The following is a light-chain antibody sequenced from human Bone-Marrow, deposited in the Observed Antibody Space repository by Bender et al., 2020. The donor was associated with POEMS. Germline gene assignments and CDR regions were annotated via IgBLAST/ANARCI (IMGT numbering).Light chain of an antibody. CDR1: SSDVGAYDY. J-gene: IGLJ3*02. CDR2: DVN. Sequence: QSALTQPASVSGSPGQSITISCTGSSSDVGAYDYVSWYRQHPGKAPQLIIFDVNSRPSGVSDRFSGSKSDNTASLTISGLQTEDEGDYYCSSYTSSGTWVFGGGTFLTVL. CDR3: SSYTSSGTWV. V-gene: IGLV2-14*03.